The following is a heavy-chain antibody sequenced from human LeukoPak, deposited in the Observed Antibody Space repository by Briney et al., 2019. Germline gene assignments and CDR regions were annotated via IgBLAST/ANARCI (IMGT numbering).Heavy chain of an antibody. Sequence: SVKVSCKASGGTFSSDAISWVRQAPGQGLEWMGRIIPILGIANYAQKFQGRVTITADKSTSTAYMELSSLRSEDTAVYYCARVTEARPFRELLPITWGQGTLVTVSS. CDR1: GGTFSSDA. D-gene: IGHD3-10*01. J-gene: IGHJ5*02. CDR3: ARVTEARPFRELLPIT. V-gene: IGHV1-69*04. CDR2: IIPILGIA.